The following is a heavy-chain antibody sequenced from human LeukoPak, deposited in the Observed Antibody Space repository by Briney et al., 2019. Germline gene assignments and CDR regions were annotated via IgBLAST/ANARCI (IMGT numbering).Heavy chain of an antibody. CDR1: GFTFNSYA. Sequence: GGSLRLSCAASGFTFNSYAMSWVRQAPGQELEWVSLISGTGGSTDYADSVKGGFTISRDNSKNTLYLQMNSLRAEDTAVYYCARDPYSGSYLHFDYWGQGTLVTLSS. CDR2: ISGTGGST. CDR3: ARDPYSGSYLHFDY. D-gene: IGHD1-26*01. J-gene: IGHJ4*02. V-gene: IGHV3-23*01.